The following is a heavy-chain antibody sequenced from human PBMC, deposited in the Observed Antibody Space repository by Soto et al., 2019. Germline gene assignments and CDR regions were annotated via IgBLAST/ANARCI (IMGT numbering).Heavy chain of an antibody. V-gene: IGHV3-48*03. CDR2: ISSSGSTI. D-gene: IGHD2-15*01. J-gene: IGHJ4*02. CDR3: ARDLVVVTATSGIDY. Sequence: GGSLRLSCAASGFTISSYEMNWVHQAPGKGLEWVSYISSSGSTIYYADSVKGRFTISRDIAKNSLYLQMNSLRGEDTAVYYCARDLVVVTATSGIDYWGQGTLVTVSS. CDR1: GFTISSYE.